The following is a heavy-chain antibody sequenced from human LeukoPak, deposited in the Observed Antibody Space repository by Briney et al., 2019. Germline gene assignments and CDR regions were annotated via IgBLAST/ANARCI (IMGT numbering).Heavy chain of an antibody. CDR3: ATIINCSGGSCYSGSWFDP. V-gene: IGHV1-24*01. J-gene: IGHJ5*02. Sequence: VASVKVSCKASGYTFTGYYMHWVRQAPGKGLEWMGGFDPEDGETIYAQKFQGRVTMTEDTSTDTAYMELSSPRSEDTAVYYCATIINCSGGSCYSGSWFDPWGQGTLVTVSS. D-gene: IGHD2-15*01. CDR1: GYTFTGYY. CDR2: FDPEDGET.